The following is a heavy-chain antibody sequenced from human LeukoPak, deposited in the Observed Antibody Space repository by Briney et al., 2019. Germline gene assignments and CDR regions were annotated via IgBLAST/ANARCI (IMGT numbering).Heavy chain of an antibody. J-gene: IGHJ5*02. CDR1: GFPFSYYG. CDR3: AKDLMRDRWFGGS. CDR2: IRYDGNDK. D-gene: IGHD3-10*01. Sequence: GGSLRLSCAASGFPFSYYGMHWVRQPPGKGLEWVAFIRYDGNDKYYADSVKGRFTISKDTSMNTLYLQMNSLRADDTAVYYCAKDLMRDRWFGGSWGQGTLVTVSS. V-gene: IGHV3-30*02.